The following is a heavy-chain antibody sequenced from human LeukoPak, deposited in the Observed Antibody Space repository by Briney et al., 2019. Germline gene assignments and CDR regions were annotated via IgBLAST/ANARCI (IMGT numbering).Heavy chain of an antibody. CDR3: ARDLGGTFSYWYFDL. CDR2: IIPIFGTA. J-gene: IGHJ2*01. CDR1: GGTFSSYA. Sequence: ASVKVSCKASGGTFSSYAISWVRQAPGQGLEWMGRIIPIFGTANYAQKFQGRVTITTDESTSPAYMELSSLRSEYTAVYYCARDLGGTFSYWYFDLWGRGTLVTVSS. D-gene: IGHD3-10*01. V-gene: IGHV1-69*05.